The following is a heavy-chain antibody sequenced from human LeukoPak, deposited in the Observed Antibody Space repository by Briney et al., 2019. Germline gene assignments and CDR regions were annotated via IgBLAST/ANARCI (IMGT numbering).Heavy chain of an antibody. CDR1: GGSISSGGYY. D-gene: IGHD2-2*01. CDR2: IYYSGST. CDR3: ARDQRPASNYYYYMDV. Sequence: SQTLSLTCTVSGGSISSGGYYWSWIRQHPGKGLEWIGYIYYSGSTYYNPSLKSRVTISVYTSKNQFSLKLSSVTAADTAVYYCARDQRPASNYYYYMDVWGKGTTVTVSS. V-gene: IGHV4-31*03. J-gene: IGHJ6*03.